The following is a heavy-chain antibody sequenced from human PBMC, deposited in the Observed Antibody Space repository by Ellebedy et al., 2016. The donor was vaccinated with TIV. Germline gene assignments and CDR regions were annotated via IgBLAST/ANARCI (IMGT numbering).Heavy chain of an antibody. CDR2: LTADSRST. CDR1: GFSLSNSF. V-gene: IGHV3-23*01. Sequence: GESLKISCAASGFSLSNSFMSWIRQAPGKGLEWVSTLTADSRSTYFADSVKGRFTISRDNSKNTVYLQMNSLRSEDTAVYYCRPGHYSDAWGQGTLVTVSS. J-gene: IGHJ4*02. CDR3: RPGHYSDA.